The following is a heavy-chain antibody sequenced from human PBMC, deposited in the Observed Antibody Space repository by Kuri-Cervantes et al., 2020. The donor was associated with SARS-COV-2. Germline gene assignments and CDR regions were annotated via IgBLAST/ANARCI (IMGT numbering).Heavy chain of an antibody. Sequence: GESLKISCAASRSTFSSYGMQLVRQAPGKGLEWVAVICYGVSNKYSADSVTGRFTISRDNAKNSLYLQMNSLRAEDTAVYYCARGPPKYPDQNPYRYYYYMDVWGKGTTVTVSS. J-gene: IGHJ6*03. V-gene: IGHV3-33*08. CDR1: RSTFSSYG. CDR3: ARGPPKYPDQNPYRYYYYMDV. D-gene: IGHD3-16*02. CDR2: ICYGVSNK.